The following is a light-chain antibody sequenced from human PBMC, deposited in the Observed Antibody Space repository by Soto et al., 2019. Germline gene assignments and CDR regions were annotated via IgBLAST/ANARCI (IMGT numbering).Light chain of an antibody. V-gene: IGKV3-11*01. CDR2: DAS. CDR1: QYVSRY. CDR3: QQRHNWPIT. J-gene: IGKJ5*01. Sequence: EIVLTQSPATLSLSPGERATLSCRASQYVSRYLAWYQQKPGQAPRLLIYDASNRATGIPARFSGSGSGTGFTLTISSLEPEDFGVYYCQQRHNWPITFGQGTRLEIK.